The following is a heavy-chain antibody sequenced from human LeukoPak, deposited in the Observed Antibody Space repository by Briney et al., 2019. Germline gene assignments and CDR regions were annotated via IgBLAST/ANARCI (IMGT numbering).Heavy chain of an antibody. CDR1: GYTFTSYD. D-gene: IGHD1-26*01. CDR2: MNPNSGNT. CDR3: ARGSRIGSWFDP. Sequence: AASVEVSCKASGYTFTSYDINWVRQATGQGLEWMGWMNPNSGNTGYAQKFQGRVTMTRNTSISTAYMELSSLRSEDTAVYYCARGSRIGSWFDPWGQGTLVTVSS. J-gene: IGHJ5*02. V-gene: IGHV1-8*01.